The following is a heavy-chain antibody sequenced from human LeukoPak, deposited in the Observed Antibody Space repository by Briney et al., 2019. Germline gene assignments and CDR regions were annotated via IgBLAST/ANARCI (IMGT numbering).Heavy chain of an antibody. CDR2: IKQDGCEQ. CDR3: AREAGGSSH. V-gene: IGHV3-7*01. D-gene: IGHD2-2*01. CDR1: GFTFRSYW. Sequence: GGSLRLSCGASGFTFRSYWMSWAPQAPGKGREWVANIKQDGCEQYYVDSVKGRFTISRDNAKNSLYLQMNSLRAEDTAVYYCAREAGGSSHWGQGTLVTVSS. J-gene: IGHJ4*02.